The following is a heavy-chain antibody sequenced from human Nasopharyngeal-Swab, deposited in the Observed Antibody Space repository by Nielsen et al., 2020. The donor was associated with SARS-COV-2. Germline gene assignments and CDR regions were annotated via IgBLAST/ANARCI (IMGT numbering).Heavy chain of an antibody. CDR2: INHSGST. CDR3: VRGTRTYYYGSGSYYRRADGMDV. D-gene: IGHD3-10*01. CDR1: GGSFSGYY. V-gene: IGHV4-34*01. Sequence: SQTLSLTCAVYGGSFSGYYWSWIRQPPGKGLEWIGEINHSGSTNYNPSLKSRVTISVDTSKNQFSLKLSSVTAADTAVYYCVRGTRTYYYGSGSYYRRADGMDVWGQGTTVTVSS. J-gene: IGHJ6*02.